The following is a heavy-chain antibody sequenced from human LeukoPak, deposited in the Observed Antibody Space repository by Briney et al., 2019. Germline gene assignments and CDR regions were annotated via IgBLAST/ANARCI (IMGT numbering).Heavy chain of an antibody. Sequence: ASVTVSCKASGYTFTDYYMHWVRQAPGQGLEWMGWINPNSGGTNYAQKFQGRVTMTRDTSISTAYMELSRLRSDDTAVYYCARVGEWELHNWFDHWGQGTLVTVSS. CDR3: ARVGEWELHNWFDH. CDR2: INPNSGGT. D-gene: IGHD1-26*01. CDR1: GYTFTDYY. V-gene: IGHV1-2*02. J-gene: IGHJ5*02.